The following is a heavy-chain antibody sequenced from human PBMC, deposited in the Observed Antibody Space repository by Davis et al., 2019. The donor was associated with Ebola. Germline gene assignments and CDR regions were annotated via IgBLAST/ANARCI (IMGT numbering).Heavy chain of an antibody. CDR1: GFTFSSYW. J-gene: IGHJ4*02. Sequence: PGGSLRLSCAASGFTFSSYWMHWVRQTPGKGLVWVSRINTEGSFTDYADSVKGRFTISRDNARNTVSLQMNSLRAEDTALYYCARSSYQPDWWGQGTLVTVSS. CDR3: ARSSYQPDW. V-gene: IGHV3-74*01. D-gene: IGHD2-2*01. CDR2: INTEGSFT.